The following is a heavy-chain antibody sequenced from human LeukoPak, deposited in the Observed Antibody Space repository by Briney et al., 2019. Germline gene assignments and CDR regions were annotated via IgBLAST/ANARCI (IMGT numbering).Heavy chain of an antibody. V-gene: IGHV4-34*01. D-gene: IGHD3-10*01. CDR3: ARVSDGSGSSLYYYYYMDV. Sequence: SETLSLTCTVYGGSFSNDYWSWVRQPPGKGLEWIGEINHSGSTNYNPSLKRRVTISVDTSKNQFSLKLRSVAAADTAVYYCARVSDGSGSSLYYYYYMDVWGKGTTVTISS. CDR2: INHSGST. CDR1: GGSFSNDY. J-gene: IGHJ6*03.